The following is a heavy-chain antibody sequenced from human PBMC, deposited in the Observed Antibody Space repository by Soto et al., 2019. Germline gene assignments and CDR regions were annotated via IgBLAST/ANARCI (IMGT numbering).Heavy chain of an antibody. Sequence: ASVKVSCKASGYTFTGYYMHWVRQAPGQGLEWMGWINPNSGGTNYAQKFQGWVTMTRDTSISTAYMELSRLRSDDTAVYYCATQRSEWELSFDYWGQGTLVTVPS. J-gene: IGHJ4*02. CDR2: INPNSGGT. D-gene: IGHD1-26*01. V-gene: IGHV1-2*04. CDR1: GYTFTGYY. CDR3: ATQRSEWELSFDY.